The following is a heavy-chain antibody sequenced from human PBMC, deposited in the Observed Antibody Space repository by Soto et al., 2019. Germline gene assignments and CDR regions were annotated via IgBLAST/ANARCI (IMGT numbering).Heavy chain of an antibody. D-gene: IGHD2-2*01. CDR2: ITPILGLA. V-gene: IGHV1-69*08. CDR3: AREDRDRETGLVPAAIDGMDV. CDR1: GGTFSRYS. Sequence: QVQLGQSGAEGKKPGSSVKVSGKASGGTFSRYSITWVRQALGHGLEWIGRITPILGLASYAQKFQGRVTTTADESTSTADMEVSRLRSDDTAVYYCAREDRDRETGLVPAAIDGMDVWGQGTTVTVSS. J-gene: IGHJ6*02.